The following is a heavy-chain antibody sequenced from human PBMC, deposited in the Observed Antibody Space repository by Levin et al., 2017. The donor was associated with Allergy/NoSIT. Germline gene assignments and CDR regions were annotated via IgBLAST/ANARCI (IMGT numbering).Heavy chain of an antibody. CDR2: IYSGGST. D-gene: IGHD2-15*01. V-gene: IGHV3-66*01. CDR1: GFTVSNNY. J-gene: IGHJ4*02. CDR3: ARNGCGGGSCGY. Sequence: GGSLRLSCAASGFTVSNNYMKWVRQAPGKGLEWVSLIYSGGSTYYADSVRGRFTISRDNSKNTLYLQMNSLRVEDTAVYYCARNGCGGGSCGYWGQGTLVTVAS.